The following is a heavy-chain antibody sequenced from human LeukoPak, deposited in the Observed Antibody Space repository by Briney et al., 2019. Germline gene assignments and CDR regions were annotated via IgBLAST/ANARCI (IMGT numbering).Heavy chain of an antibody. Sequence: GESLKISCKGSGYSFTSYWIGWVRQMPGKGLEWMGIIYPGDSDTRYSPSLQGQVTISADKSISTAYLQWSSLKASDTAMYYCARRPAAASGPFDYWGQGTLVTVSS. CDR1: GYSFTSYW. CDR3: ARRPAAASGPFDY. J-gene: IGHJ4*02. CDR2: IYPGDSDT. V-gene: IGHV5-51*01. D-gene: IGHD6-13*01.